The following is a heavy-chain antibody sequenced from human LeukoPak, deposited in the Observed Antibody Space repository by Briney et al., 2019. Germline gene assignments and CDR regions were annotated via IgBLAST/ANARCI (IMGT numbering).Heavy chain of an antibody. D-gene: IGHD6-13*01. CDR2: INPSGGST. CDR3: ARDAAPIAAAANWFDP. Sequence: ASVRVSCKASGYTFTIDYMHWVRQAPGQGGEWMGIINPSGGSTSYAQTFQGRVTMTRDTSTSTVYMELSSLRSEDTAVYYCARDAAPIAAAANWFDPWGQGPLVTVSS. J-gene: IGHJ5*02. CDR1: GYTFTIDY. V-gene: IGHV1-46*01.